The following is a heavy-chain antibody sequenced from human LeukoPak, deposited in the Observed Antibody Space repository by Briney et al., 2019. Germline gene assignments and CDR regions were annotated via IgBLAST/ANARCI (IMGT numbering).Heavy chain of an antibody. CDR3: ARAPLWFGELLSRDAFDI. V-gene: IGHV3-30-3*01. CDR2: ISYDGSNK. CDR1: GFTFSSYA. Sequence: GGSLRLSCAASGFTFSSYAMHWVRQAPGKGLEWVAVISYDGSNKYYADSVKGRFTISRDNSKNTLYLQMNSLRAEDTAVYYCARAPLWFGELLSRDAFDIWGQGTMVTVSS. D-gene: IGHD3-10*01. J-gene: IGHJ3*02.